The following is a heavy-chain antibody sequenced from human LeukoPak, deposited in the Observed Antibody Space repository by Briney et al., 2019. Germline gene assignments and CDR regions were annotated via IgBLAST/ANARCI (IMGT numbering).Heavy chain of an antibody. V-gene: IGHV5-51*01. D-gene: IGHD6-13*01. J-gene: IGHJ6*03. CDR2: IYPGDSDT. CDR1: GYSFTSYW. CDR3: ARHYSSPTNYYYYYMDV. Sequence: GESLKISCKGSGYSFTSYWIGWVRQMPGKGLEWMGIIYPGDSDTRYSPSFQGQVTISADKSISTAYLQWSSLKASDTAMYYCARHYSSPTNYYYYYMDVWGKGTTVTVS.